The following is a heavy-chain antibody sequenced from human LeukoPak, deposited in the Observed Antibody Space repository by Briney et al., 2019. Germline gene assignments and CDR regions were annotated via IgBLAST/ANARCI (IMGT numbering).Heavy chain of an antibody. Sequence: GGSLSLSCAASGFTFSSYSMNWVRQAPGKGLEWVSYISSSSSTIYYADSVKGRFTISRDNAKNSLYLQMNSLRAEDTAVYYCARDGEDYYGSGSLDYWGQGTLVTVSS. CDR1: GFTFSSYS. D-gene: IGHD3-10*01. V-gene: IGHV3-48*04. CDR3: ARDGEDYYGSGSLDY. CDR2: ISSSSSTI. J-gene: IGHJ4*02.